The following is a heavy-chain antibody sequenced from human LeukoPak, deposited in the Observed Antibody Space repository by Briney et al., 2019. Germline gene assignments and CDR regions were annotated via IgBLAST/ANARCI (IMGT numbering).Heavy chain of an antibody. D-gene: IGHD6-13*01. Sequence: SETLSLTCTVSGGSISSGYYYWSWIRQPAGKGLEWIGRIYNSGSTNYSPSLKGQVTISIDTSKNQFSLNLSSVTAADTAVYYCAKAGRLAAAGTLDYWGQGRLVTVSS. J-gene: IGHJ4*02. CDR2: IYNSGST. V-gene: IGHV4-61*02. CDR3: AKAGRLAAAGTLDY. CDR1: GGSISSGYYY.